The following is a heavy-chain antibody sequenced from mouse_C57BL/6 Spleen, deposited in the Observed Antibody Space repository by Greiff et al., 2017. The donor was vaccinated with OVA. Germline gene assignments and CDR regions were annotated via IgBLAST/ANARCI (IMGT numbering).Heavy chain of an antibody. J-gene: IGHJ2*01. CDR1: GFNIKDYY. V-gene: IGHV14-1*01. CDR2: IDPEDGDT. Sequence: VQLQQSGAELVRPGASVKLSCTASGFNIKDYYMHWVKQRPEQGLEWIGRIDPEDGDTEYAPKFQGKATMTADTSSNTAYLQLSSLTSEDTAVYYCTTAHTTLVAHYFDYWGQGTTLTVSS. CDR3: TTAHTTLVAHYFDY. D-gene: IGHD1-1*01.